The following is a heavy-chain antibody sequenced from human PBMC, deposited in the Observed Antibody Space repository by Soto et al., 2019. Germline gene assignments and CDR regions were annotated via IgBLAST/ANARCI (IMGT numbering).Heavy chain of an antibody. J-gene: IGHJ4*02. CDR3: AKWNGYGDY. CDR1: GFSFSTYG. D-gene: IGHD1-1*01. Sequence: EVQLLESGGGLVQPGGSLRLSCAVSGFSFSTYGVTWVRQAPGKGLEWVSGVSGGSGVTHYADSVKGRFTITGDNSKNTVDLHMNSLRVEDTAGYYCAKWNGYGDYWGQGTLVTVSS. V-gene: IGHV3-23*01. CDR2: VSGGSGVT.